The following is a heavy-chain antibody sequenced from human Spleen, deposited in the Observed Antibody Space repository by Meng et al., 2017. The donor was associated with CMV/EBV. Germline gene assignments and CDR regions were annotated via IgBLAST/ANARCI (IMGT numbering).Heavy chain of an antibody. CDR3: ARRSGYYWDDGFDI. Sequence: GESLKISCAASGFTFSSYWMSWVRQAPGKGLEWVANIKQDGSEKYYVDSVKGRFTISRDNAKNSLYLQMNSLRAEDTAVYYCARRSGYYWDDGFDIWGQGTMVTVSS. CDR2: IKQDGSEK. V-gene: IGHV3-7*01. CDR1: GFTFSSYW. J-gene: IGHJ3*02. D-gene: IGHD3-3*01.